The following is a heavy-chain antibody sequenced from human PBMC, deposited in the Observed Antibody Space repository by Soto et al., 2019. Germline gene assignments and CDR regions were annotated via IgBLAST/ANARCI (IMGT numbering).Heavy chain of an antibody. V-gene: IGHV3-30-3*01. CDR1: GFTFSSYT. CDR2: ISYDGSNK. Sequence: HPGGSLRLSCAASGFTFSSYTMNWVRQAPGKGLEWVAVISYDGSNKYYADSVKGRFTISRDNSKNTLYLQMNSLRAEDTAVYYCARGGEGSYYAFHEYFQHWGQGTLVTVSS. D-gene: IGHD1-26*01. CDR3: ARGGEGSYYAFHEYFQH. J-gene: IGHJ1*01.